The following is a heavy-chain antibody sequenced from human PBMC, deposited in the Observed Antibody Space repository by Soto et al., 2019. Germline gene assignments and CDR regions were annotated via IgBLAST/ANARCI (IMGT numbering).Heavy chain of an antibody. Sequence: SVKVSCKASGGTFSSYAISWVRQAPGQGLEWMGGIIPIFGTANYAQKFQGRVTITADKSTSTAYMELSSLRSEDTAVYYCARDGGYCSGGSCYHYYYYGMDVWGQGTTVTVSS. D-gene: IGHD2-15*01. V-gene: IGHV1-69*06. CDR3: ARDGGYCSGGSCYHYYYYGMDV. J-gene: IGHJ6*02. CDR1: GGTFSSYA. CDR2: IIPIFGTA.